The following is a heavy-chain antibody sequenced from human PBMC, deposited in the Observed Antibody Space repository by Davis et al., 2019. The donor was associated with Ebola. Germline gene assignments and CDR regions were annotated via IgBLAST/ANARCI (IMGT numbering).Heavy chain of an antibody. D-gene: IGHD3-3*01. CDR1: GFSFSSYV. Sequence: PGGSLRLSCAASGFSFSSYVMSWVRQTPGKGLEWVSAISGSGGSTYYADSVKGRFTISKANAQNSLYLQMNSLRAEDTAVYYCARAGEGFLEWLTGLDYWGQGTLVTVSS. CDR2: ISGSGGST. J-gene: IGHJ4*02. V-gene: IGHV3-23*01. CDR3: ARAGEGFLEWLTGLDY.